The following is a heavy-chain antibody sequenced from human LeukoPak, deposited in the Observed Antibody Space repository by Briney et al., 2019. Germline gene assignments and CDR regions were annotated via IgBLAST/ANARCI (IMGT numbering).Heavy chain of an antibody. D-gene: IGHD1-26*01. CDR2: MNPNSGNT. V-gene: IGHV1-8*03. Sequence: ASVKVSCKASGGTFSSYAISWVRQATGQGLEWMGWMNPNSGNTGYEQKFQGRVTITRNTSISTAYMELSSLRSEDTAVYYCAKGSSGSYYSALDAFDIWGQGTMVTVSS. J-gene: IGHJ3*02. CDR1: GGTFSSYA. CDR3: AKGSSGSYYSALDAFDI.